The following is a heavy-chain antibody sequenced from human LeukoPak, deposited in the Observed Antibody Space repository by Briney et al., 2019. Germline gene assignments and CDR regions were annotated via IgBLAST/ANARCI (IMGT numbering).Heavy chain of an antibody. V-gene: IGHV4-59*01. CDR1: GGSISSYY. D-gene: IGHD3-22*01. Sequence: PSETLSLTCTVSGGSISSYYWSWIRQPPGKGLEWIGYIYYSGSTNYNPSLKSRVTISVDTSKNQFSLKLSSVTAAHTAVYYCARRHYDSSGPRFDHWGQGTLVTVSS. CDR2: IYYSGST. CDR3: ARRHYDSSGPRFDH. J-gene: IGHJ4*02.